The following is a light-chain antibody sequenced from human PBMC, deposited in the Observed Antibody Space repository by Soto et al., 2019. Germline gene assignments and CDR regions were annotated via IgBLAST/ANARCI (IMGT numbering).Light chain of an antibody. CDR3: CSYAGSSTYV. V-gene: IGLV2-23*01. Sequence: QSALTQPASVSGSPGQSITISCTGTSRDVGSYNLVSWYQQHPGKAPKLMIYEGSKRPSGVSNRFSGSKTGNTASLPISGLQAEDEADYDCCSYAGSSTYVFGTGTKVTVL. J-gene: IGLJ1*01. CDR1: SRDVGSYNL. CDR2: EGS.